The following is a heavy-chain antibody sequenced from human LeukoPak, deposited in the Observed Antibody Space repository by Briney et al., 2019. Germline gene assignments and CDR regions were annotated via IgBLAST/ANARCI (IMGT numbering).Heavy chain of an antibody. J-gene: IGHJ4*02. CDR3: ARRTRRDFWSGYYQDY. V-gene: IGHV4-39*07. CDR2: INHSGST. Sequence: PSETLSLTCTVSGGSISSSSYYWSWIRQPPGKGLEWIGEINHSGSTNYNPSLKSRVTISVDTSKNQFSLKLSSVTAADTAVYYCARRTRRDFWSGYYQDYWGQGTLVTVSS. D-gene: IGHD3-3*01. CDR1: GGSISSSSYY.